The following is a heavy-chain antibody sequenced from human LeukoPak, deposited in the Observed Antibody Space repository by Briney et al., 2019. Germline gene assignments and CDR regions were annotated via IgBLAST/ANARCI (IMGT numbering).Heavy chain of an antibody. CDR1: GFTFSSYA. CDR2: ISYDGSNK. V-gene: IGHV3-30-3*01. Sequence: PGGSLRLSCAASGFTFSSYAMHWVRQAPGKGLEWVAVISYDGSNKYYADSVKGRFTISRDNSKNTLYLQMNSLRAEDTAVYYCAKGGRSWTAFQHWGQGTLVTVSS. J-gene: IGHJ1*01. D-gene: IGHD3/OR15-3a*01. CDR3: AKGGRSWTAFQH.